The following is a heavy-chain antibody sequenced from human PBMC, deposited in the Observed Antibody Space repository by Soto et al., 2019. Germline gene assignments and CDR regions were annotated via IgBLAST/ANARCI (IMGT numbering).Heavy chain of an antibody. D-gene: IGHD6-19*01. CDR1: GYTFTSYG. CDR3: ARPGSGSSGWHGYYGMDV. J-gene: IGHJ6*02. Sequence: QVQLVQSGAEVKKPGASVKVSCKASGYTFTSYGISWVRQAPGQGLEWMGWISAYNGNTNYAQKLQRRVTMTTETSTSTAYIELRSLRSDDTAVYYCARPGSGSSGWHGYYGMDVWGQGTTVTVSS. CDR2: ISAYNGNT. V-gene: IGHV1-18*04.